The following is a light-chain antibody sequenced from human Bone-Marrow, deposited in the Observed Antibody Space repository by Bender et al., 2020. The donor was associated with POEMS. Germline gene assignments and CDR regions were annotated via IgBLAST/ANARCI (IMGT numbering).Light chain of an antibody. CDR3: VAWDASLNGPV. CDR2: RNN. Sequence: QSVLTQPPSASGTPGQRVTISCSGSSSNIGSHYVYWYQQLPGAAPTLLIYRNNLRPSGVPDRFSGSRSGTSASLAISGLQSEDEADYYCVAWDASLNGPVFGGGTKLTVL. CDR1: SSNIGSHY. V-gene: IGLV1-47*01. J-gene: IGLJ2*01.